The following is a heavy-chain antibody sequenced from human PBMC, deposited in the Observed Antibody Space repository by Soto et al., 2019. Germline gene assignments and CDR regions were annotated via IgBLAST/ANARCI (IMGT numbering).Heavy chain of an antibody. V-gene: IGHV1-69*02. J-gene: IGHJ4*02. CDR3: ARVGDYGDFVFDY. D-gene: IGHD4-17*01. CDR2: IIPILGIA. CDR1: GDTFSSYT. Sequence: QVQLVQSGAEVKKPGSSVKVSCKASGDTFSSYTISWVRQAPGQGLEWMGRIIPILGIANYAQKFQGRVTITADKYTITDYMELSSLRSEDTAVYYCARVGDYGDFVFDYWGQGTLVTVSS.